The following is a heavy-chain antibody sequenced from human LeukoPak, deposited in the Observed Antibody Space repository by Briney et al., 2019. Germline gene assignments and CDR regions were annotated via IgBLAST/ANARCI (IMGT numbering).Heavy chain of an antibody. CDR3: ARVQGHDYYGMDV. V-gene: IGHV4-59*01. Sequence: SETLSLTCTVSGGSISSYYWSWIRQPPGKGLEWIGYIYYSGSTNYNPSLKSRVTISVDTSKNQFSLKLSSVTAADTAVYYCARVQGHDYYGMDVWGQGTTVTVSS. J-gene: IGHJ6*02. CDR2: IYYSGST. CDR1: GGSISSYY.